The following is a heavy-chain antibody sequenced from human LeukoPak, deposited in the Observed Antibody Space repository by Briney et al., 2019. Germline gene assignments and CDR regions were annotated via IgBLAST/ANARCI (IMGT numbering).Heavy chain of an antibody. Sequence: PGGSLRLSCAASGFTFSSYSMNWVRQAPGKGLEWVSYMSSSSSYMSYADSVKGRFTISRDNAKNSLYLQMNSLRAEDTAVYYCITVTVDAFDIWGQGTMVTVSS. V-gene: IGHV3-21*01. CDR1: GFTFSSYS. CDR3: ITVTVDAFDI. CDR2: MSSSSSYM. J-gene: IGHJ3*02. D-gene: IGHD4-17*01.